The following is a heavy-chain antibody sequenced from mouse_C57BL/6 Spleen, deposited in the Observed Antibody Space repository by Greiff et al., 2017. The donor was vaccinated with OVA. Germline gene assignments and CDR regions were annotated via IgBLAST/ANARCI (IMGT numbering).Heavy chain of an antibody. CDR3: ARSALTTVVDRYYAMDY. Sequence: EVQLQQSGAELVKPGASVKLSCTASGFNIKDYYMHWVKQRTEQGLEWIGRIDPEDGETKYAPKFQGKATITADTSSNTAYLQLSSLTSEDTAVYYGARSALTTVVDRYYAMDYWGQGTSVTVSS. CDR2: IDPEDGET. J-gene: IGHJ4*01. D-gene: IGHD1-1*01. CDR1: GFNIKDYY. V-gene: IGHV14-2*01.